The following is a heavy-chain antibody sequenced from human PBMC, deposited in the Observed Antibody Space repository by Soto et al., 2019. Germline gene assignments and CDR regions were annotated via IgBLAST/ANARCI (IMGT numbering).Heavy chain of an antibody. Sequence: VQVMESGGDVVQPGGSLRLSCEAAGFTVSRTYMSWVRQAPGKGLECVSVVYTNGNTYFADSVKGRFTVSRDNSRNTLYLQMNSLRVEDTAVYFCARSAAVIVGYAFETWGPGTMVTVSS. D-gene: IGHD3-22*01. V-gene: IGHV3-66*01. CDR1: GFTVSRTY. CDR3: ARSAAVIVGYAFET. CDR2: VYTNGNT. J-gene: IGHJ3*02.